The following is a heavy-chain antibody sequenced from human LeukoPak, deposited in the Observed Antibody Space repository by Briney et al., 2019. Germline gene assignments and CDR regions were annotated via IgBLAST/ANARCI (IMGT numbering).Heavy chain of an antibody. V-gene: IGHV3-21*01. Sequence: GGSLRLSCTASGFTFRSYSMNWVRQAPGKGLEWVSSITSSGSYIYYTDSVQGRFTISRDNAKNSLYLQMNSLRAEDTAVYYCARERPAYSSSSYGYWGQGTLVTVSS. CDR2: ITSSGSYI. CDR1: GFTFRSYS. J-gene: IGHJ4*02. D-gene: IGHD6-6*01. CDR3: ARERPAYSSSSYGY.